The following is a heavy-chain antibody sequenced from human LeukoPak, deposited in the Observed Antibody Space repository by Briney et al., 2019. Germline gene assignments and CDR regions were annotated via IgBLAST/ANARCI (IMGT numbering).Heavy chain of an antibody. CDR3: TTPAAGPRAEYSLY. V-gene: IGHV3-21*01. D-gene: IGHD6-13*01. CDR1: GFTFSSYS. Sequence: GGSLRLSCAASGFTFSSYSMNWVRQAPGKGLEWVSSISSSSSYIYYADSVKGRFTISRDNAKNSLYVEMNSLGVEDTAVYYCTTPAAGPRAEYSLYWGQGTLVTVSS. CDR2: ISSSSSYI. J-gene: IGHJ1*01.